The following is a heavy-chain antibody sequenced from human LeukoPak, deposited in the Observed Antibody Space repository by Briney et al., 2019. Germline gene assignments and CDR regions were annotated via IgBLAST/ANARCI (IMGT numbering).Heavy chain of an antibody. CDR2: IYSGGST. CDR3: ARDTGGGYFDY. D-gene: IGHD2-8*02. Sequence: GGSLRLSCAASGFTFNSYSMNWVRQAPGKGLEWVSVIYSGGSTYYADSVKGRFTISRDNSKNTLYLQMNSLRAEDTAVYYCARDTGGGYFDYWGQGTLVTVSS. CDR1: GFTFNSYS. V-gene: IGHV3-53*01. J-gene: IGHJ4*02.